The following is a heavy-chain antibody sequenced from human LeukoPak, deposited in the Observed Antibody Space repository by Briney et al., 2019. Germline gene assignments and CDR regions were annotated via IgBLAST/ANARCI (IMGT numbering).Heavy chain of an antibody. CDR2: IYYSGST. CDR3: ARLAISTVDYFDY. V-gene: IGHV4-39*01. CDR1: GGSISSSSYY. J-gene: IGHJ4*02. D-gene: IGHD1-26*01. Sequence: SETLSLTCTVSGGSISSSSYYWGWIRQPPGKGLEWIGSIYYSGSTYYNPSLKSRVTISVDTSKNQFSLKLSSVTAADTAVYYCARLAISTVDYFDYWGQGTLVTVSS.